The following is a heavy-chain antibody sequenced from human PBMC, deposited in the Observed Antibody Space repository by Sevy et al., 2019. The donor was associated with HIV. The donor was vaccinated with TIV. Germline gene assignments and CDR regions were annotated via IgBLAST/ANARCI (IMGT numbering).Heavy chain of an antibody. V-gene: IGHV3-23*01. CDR2: IRGSGGST. Sequence: GGSLRLSCAASGFTFSSYAMSWVRQAPGKGLEWVSAIRGSGGSTYYADSVKGRFTISRDNSKNTLYLQMNSLRAEDTAVYYCAKGWGIAAAGSGDAFDIWGQGTMVTVSS. CDR3: AKGWGIAAAGSGDAFDI. D-gene: IGHD6-13*01. J-gene: IGHJ3*02. CDR1: GFTFSSYA.